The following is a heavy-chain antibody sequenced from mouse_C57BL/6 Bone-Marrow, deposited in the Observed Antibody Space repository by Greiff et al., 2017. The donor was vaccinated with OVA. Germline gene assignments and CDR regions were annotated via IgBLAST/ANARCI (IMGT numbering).Heavy chain of an antibody. CDR3: ASLYYYGTFDY. J-gene: IGHJ2*01. CDR1: GFTLSSYG. Sequence: EVQRVESGGDLVKPGGSLKLSCAASGFTLSSYGMSWVRQTPDKRLEWVATISSGGSYTYYPDSVKGRFTISRDNAKNTLYLQMSSLKSEDTAMYYCASLYYYGTFDYWGQGTTLTVSS. CDR2: ISSGGSYT. D-gene: IGHD1-1*01. V-gene: IGHV5-6*01.